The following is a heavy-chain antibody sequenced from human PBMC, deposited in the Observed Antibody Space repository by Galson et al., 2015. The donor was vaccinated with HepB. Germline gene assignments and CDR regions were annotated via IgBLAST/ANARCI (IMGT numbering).Heavy chain of an antibody. D-gene: IGHD3-10*01. Sequence: SVKVSCKASGYSFVLYTIHWVRQAPGHSLEWMGWINSDYGNTIYSQKFQDRFTISRATSETTVYVELSGLTSEDTAVYFCARAGGLYGSGRHFDSWGQGTQVTVSS. CDR2: INSDYGNT. V-gene: IGHV1-3*04. CDR3: ARAGGLYGSGRHFDS. CDR1: GYSFVLYT. J-gene: IGHJ4*02.